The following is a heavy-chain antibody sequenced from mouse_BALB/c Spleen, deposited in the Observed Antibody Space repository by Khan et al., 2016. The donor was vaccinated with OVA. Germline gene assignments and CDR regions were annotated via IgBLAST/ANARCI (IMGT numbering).Heavy chain of an antibody. V-gene: IGHV1-7*01. CDR1: GYTFTSYW. CDR2: INPSTGYT. Sequence: QIQLVQSGAELAKPGASVKMSCKASGYTFTSYWMHWVKQRPGQGLEWIGYINPSTGYTEYNQRFKDKATLTADKSSSTAYMQLSSLTSADSAVCYCANHGSISAWFTYWGQGTLGPVSA. CDR3: ANHGSISAWFTY. D-gene: IGHD1-1*01. J-gene: IGHJ3*01.